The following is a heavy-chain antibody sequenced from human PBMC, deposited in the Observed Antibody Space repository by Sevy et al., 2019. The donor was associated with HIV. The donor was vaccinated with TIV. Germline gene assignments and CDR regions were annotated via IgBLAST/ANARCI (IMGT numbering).Heavy chain of an antibody. CDR3: ARGGDYDYVWGSYRYWDFDY. Sequence: GSLRLSCAASGFTFSSYWMSWVRQAPGKGLEWVANIKQDGSEKYYVDSVKGRFTISRDNAKNSLYLKMNSLRAEDTAVYYCARGGDYDYVWGSYRYWDFDYWGQGTLVTVSS. CDR1: GFTFSSYW. J-gene: IGHJ4*02. CDR2: IKQDGSEK. V-gene: IGHV3-7*01. D-gene: IGHD3-16*02.